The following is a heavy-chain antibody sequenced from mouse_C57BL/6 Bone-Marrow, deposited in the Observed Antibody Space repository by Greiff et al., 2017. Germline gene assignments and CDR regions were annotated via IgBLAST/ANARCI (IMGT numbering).Heavy chain of an antibody. CDR1: GFTFSSYT. CDR3: SRQVTTVLATKYFDV. Sequence: EVQLVESGGGLVKPGGSLKLSCAASGFTFSSYTMSWVRQTPEKRLQWVAAISGGGGNTYYPDSVKGRFTISRDNDKNFLYLQMSSLRSEDTALYYCSRQVTTVLATKYFDVWGTGTTVTVSS. V-gene: IGHV5-9*01. D-gene: IGHD1-1*01. J-gene: IGHJ1*03. CDR2: ISGGGGNT.